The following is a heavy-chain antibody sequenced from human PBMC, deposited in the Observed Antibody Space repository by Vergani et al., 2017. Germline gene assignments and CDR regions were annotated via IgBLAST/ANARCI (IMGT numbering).Heavy chain of an antibody. J-gene: IGHJ6*02. CDR2: IYSGGST. CDR1: GFTVSSNY. CDR3: ARGQTGTTAYYYGMDV. V-gene: IGHV3-66*02. Sequence: VQLVESGGGVVQPGRSLRLSCAASGFTVSSNYMSWVRQAPGKGLEWVSVIYSGGSTYYADSVKGRFTISRDNSKNTLYLQMNSLRAEDTAVYYCARGQTGTTAYYYGMDVWGQGTTVTVSS. D-gene: IGHD1-7*01.